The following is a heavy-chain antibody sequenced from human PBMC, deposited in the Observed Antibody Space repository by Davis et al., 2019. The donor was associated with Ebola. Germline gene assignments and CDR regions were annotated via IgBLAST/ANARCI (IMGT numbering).Heavy chain of an antibody. CDR2: ISSSSSYI. V-gene: IGHV3-21*01. CDR1: GFTFSSYS. J-gene: IGHJ6*02. CDR3: ARAGFRELFSYGMDV. Sequence: VIPGGSLRLSCAASGFTFSSYSMNWVRPAPGKGLEWVSSISSSSSYIYYADSVKGRFTISRDNAKNSLYLQMNSLRAEDTAVYYCARAGFRELFSYGMDVWGQGTTVTVSS. D-gene: IGHD3-10*01.